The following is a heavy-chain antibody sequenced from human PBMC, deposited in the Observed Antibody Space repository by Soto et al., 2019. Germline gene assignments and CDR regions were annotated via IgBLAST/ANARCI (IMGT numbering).Heavy chain of an antibody. D-gene: IGHD1-1*01. J-gene: IGHJ4*02. Sequence: QVQLQESGPGLVKPSGTLSLTCAVSGGSISTSNWWSWVRQPPGKGLEWIGEVYHSGSTNYNPSFKRRVAMSVDTDKNQFSLKLSSVTAADTALYHCARTSTSGTRFDSWGQESLVTVSS. CDR1: GGSISTSNW. CDR3: ARTSTSGTRFDS. CDR2: VYHSGST. V-gene: IGHV4-4*02.